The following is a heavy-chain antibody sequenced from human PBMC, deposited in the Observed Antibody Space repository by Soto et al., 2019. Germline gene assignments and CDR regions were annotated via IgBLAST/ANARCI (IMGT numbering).Heavy chain of an antibody. CDR1: GFSLSTSGVG. D-gene: IGHD6-13*01. J-gene: IGHJ4*02. CDR3: AHSGQQLSPDSYYFEY. Sequence: SGPTLVNPTQALTLTCTFSGFSLSTSGVGVGWIRQPPGKALEWLALIYWNDDKRYSPSLKSRLTITKDTSKNQVVLTMTNMDPVDTATYYCAHSGQQLSPDSYYFEYWGQGTLVTVSS. CDR2: IYWNDDK. V-gene: IGHV2-5*01.